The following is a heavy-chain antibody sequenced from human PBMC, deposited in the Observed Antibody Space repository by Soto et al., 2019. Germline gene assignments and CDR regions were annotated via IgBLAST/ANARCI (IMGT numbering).Heavy chain of an antibody. V-gene: IGHV5-10-1*01. Sequence: GESLKISCKGSGYSFTSYWISWVRQMPGKGLEWMGRIDPNDSYTNYSPSFQGHVTISADKSISTAYLQWSSLKASDTAMYYCARTWIQFCSDYYGMDVWGQGTTVTVSS. CDR1: GYSFTSYW. D-gene: IGHD5-18*01. CDR3: ARTWIQFCSDYYGMDV. CDR2: IDPNDSYT. J-gene: IGHJ6*02.